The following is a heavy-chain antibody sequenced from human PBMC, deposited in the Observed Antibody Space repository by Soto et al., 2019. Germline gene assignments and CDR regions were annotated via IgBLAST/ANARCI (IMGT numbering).Heavy chain of an antibody. CDR3: AKSARGIFGVVTQFDY. D-gene: IGHD3-3*01. Sequence: GGSLRLSCAASGFTFSSYAMSWVRQAPGKGLEWVSAISGSGGSTYYADSVKGRVTISRDNSKNTLYLQMNSLRAEDTAVYYCAKSARGIFGVVTQFDYWGQGTLVTVSS. CDR2: ISGSGGST. J-gene: IGHJ4*02. CDR1: GFTFSSYA. V-gene: IGHV3-23*01.